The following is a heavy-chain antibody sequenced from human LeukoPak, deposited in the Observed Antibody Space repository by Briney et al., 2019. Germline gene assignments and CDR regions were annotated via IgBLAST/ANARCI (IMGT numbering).Heavy chain of an antibody. CDR3: ARGPKLYSSSAGTDY. Sequence: PSETLSLTCAVYGVSFSGYYWSWIRQPPGKGLEWIGEINHSGSTNYNPSLKSRVTISVDTSKNQFSLKLSSVTAADTAVYYCARGPKLYSSSAGTDYWGQGTLVTVSS. D-gene: IGHD6-6*01. CDR1: GVSFSGYY. V-gene: IGHV4-34*01. J-gene: IGHJ4*02. CDR2: INHSGST.